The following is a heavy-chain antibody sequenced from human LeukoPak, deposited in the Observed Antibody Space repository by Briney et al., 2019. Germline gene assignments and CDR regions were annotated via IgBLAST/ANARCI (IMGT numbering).Heavy chain of an antibody. V-gene: IGHV2-5*02. D-gene: IGHD3-10*01. CDR1: GFSLSTSGVG. J-gene: IGHJ4*02. CDR2: VYWDDDK. Sequence: SGPTLVKPTQTLTLTCTFSGFSLSTSGVGVGWIRQPPGKALEWLALVYWDDDKRYSPSLKSSLTITKDTSKNQVVLTMTNMDPVDTATYYCAHLLLWFGEQSYFDYWGQGTLVTVSS. CDR3: AHLLLWFGEQSYFDY.